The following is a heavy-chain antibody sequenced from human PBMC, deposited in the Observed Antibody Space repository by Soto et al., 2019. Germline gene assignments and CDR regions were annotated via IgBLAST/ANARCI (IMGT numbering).Heavy chain of an antibody. V-gene: IGHV1-69*13. J-gene: IGHJ6*02. CDR2: IIPIFGTA. CDR3: ARLSGYSYGTYYYYGMDV. D-gene: IGHD5-18*01. Sequence: SVKVSCKASGGTFSMYAISGVVQAALRGRDWMGGIIPIFGTANYAQKFQGRVTITADESTSTAYMELSSLRSEDTAVYYCARLSGYSYGTYYYYGMDVWGQGTTVTVSS. CDR1: GGTFSMYA.